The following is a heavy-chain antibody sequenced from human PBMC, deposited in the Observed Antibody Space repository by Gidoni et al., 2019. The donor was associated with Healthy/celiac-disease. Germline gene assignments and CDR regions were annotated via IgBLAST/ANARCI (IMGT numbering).Heavy chain of an antibody. Sequence: QVQLVQSGAEVKKPGASVKVSCKASGYTFTGYYMHWVRQAPGQGLEWMGWINPNSGGTNYAQKFQGWVTMTRDTSISTDYMELSRLRSDDTAVYYCARDHYDILTGTNWFDPWGQGTLVTVSS. J-gene: IGHJ5*02. CDR3: ARDHYDILTGTNWFDP. D-gene: IGHD3-9*01. V-gene: IGHV1-2*04. CDR1: GYTFTGYY. CDR2: INPNSGGT.